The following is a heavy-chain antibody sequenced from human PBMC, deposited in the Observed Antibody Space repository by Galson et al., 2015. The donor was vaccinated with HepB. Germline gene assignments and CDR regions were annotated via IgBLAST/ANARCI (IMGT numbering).Heavy chain of an antibody. CDR3: AKDFWGLDY. CDR1: GFTFSSYG. CDR2: ISYDGTNT. D-gene: IGHD7-27*01. J-gene: IGHJ4*02. Sequence: SLRLSCAASGFTFSSYGMHWVRQAPGKGLEWVAVISYDGTNTYYADSVKGRFTISRDISKNTLYLQMNSLTAEDTAVYYCAKDFWGLDYWGQGTLVTVSS. V-gene: IGHV3-30*18.